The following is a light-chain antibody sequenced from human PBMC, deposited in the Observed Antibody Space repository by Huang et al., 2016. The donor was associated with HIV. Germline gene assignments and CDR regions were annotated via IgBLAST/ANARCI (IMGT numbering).Light chain of an antibody. CDR1: YNVSIY. V-gene: IGKV1-39*01. CDR2: FTS. CDR3: QQSYNTPT. Sequence: DIQMTQSPSSLSASVGDRVIITCRASYNVSIYLNWYQQKAGKAPRPLIYFTSSLQGGVPSRFSGSGSGTEFTLTISSLEPEDFATYYCQQSYNTPTFGQGTKLEIQ. J-gene: IGKJ1*01.